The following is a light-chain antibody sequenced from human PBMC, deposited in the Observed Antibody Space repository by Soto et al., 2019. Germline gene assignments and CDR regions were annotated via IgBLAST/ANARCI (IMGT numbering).Light chain of an antibody. CDR3: QQYNNWPRWT. J-gene: IGKJ1*01. CDR2: GAS. V-gene: IGKV3-15*01. Sequence: EIVMTQSPATLSVSPGERATLSWRASQSVSSNLSWYQQKPGQAPRLLIYGASTRATGIPARFSGSASGTEFTLTISSLQSEDFAVYYCQQYNNWPRWTFGQGTKVDIK. CDR1: QSVSSN.